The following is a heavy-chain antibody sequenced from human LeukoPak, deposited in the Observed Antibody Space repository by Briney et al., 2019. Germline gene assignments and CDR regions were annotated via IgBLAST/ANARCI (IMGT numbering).Heavy chain of an antibody. CDR2: ISSSSSTI. CDR3: ARAGYSYVFDY. V-gene: IGHV3-48*01. Sequence: GGSLRLSCAASGFTFSSYSMNRVRQAPGKGLEWVSYISSSSSTIYYADSVKGRFTISRDNAKNSLYLQMNSLRAEDTAVYYCARAGYSYVFDYWGQGTLVTVSS. J-gene: IGHJ4*02. D-gene: IGHD5-18*01. CDR1: GFTFSSYS.